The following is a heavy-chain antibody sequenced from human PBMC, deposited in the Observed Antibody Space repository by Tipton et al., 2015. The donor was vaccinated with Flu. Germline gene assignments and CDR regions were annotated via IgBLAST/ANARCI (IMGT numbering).Heavy chain of an antibody. CDR3: ARGQGANP. J-gene: IGHJ5*02. Sequence: TLSLTCTVSGGFITSGSYYWSWIRQSAGKGLEWIGRIYTTGSTNYNPSLRSRVTISGDTSKNQFSLQLNSVTAEDTAVYYCARGQGANPWGQGTLVTVSS. CDR1: GGFITSGSYY. V-gene: IGHV4-61*02. CDR2: IYTTGST.